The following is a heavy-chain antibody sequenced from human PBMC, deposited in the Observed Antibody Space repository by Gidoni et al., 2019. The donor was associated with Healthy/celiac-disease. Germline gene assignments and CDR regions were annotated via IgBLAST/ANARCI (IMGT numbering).Heavy chain of an antibody. Sequence: QVHLVESGGGVVQPGRSLRLSCAASGFTFSSYGMHWVSQAPGKGLEWVAVTWYDGSKNYYADSVKGRVTISRDNSKNTLYLQMNSLRAEDTAVYYCARWAVVVPAARHYYGMDVWGQGTTVTVSS. V-gene: IGHV3-33*01. CDR2: TWYDGSKN. CDR1: GFTFSSYG. CDR3: ARWAVVVPAARHYYGMDV. J-gene: IGHJ6*02. D-gene: IGHD2-2*01.